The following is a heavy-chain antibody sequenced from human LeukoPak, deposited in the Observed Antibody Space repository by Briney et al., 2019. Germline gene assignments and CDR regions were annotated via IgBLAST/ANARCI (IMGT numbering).Heavy chain of an antibody. CDR3: ARSVLYYYDSSGYRADAFDI. J-gene: IGHJ3*02. CDR1: GYFISSGYY. V-gene: IGHV4-38-2*01. Sequence: SETLSLTCAVSGYFISSGYYWGWIRQPPGKGLGWIGSIYHSGSTYYNPSLKSRVTISVDTSKNQFSLKLSSVTAADTAVYYCARSVLYYYDSSGYRADAFDIWGQGTTVTVSS. CDR2: IYHSGST. D-gene: IGHD3-22*01.